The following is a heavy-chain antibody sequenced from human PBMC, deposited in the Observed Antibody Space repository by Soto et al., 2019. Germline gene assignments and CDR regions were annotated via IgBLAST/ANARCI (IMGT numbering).Heavy chain of an antibody. D-gene: IGHD3-10*01. CDR3: ARGNGFGELSIGMDV. V-gene: IGHV4-34*01. Sequence: SETLSLTCAVYGGSFSGYYWSWIRQPPGKGLEWIGEINHSGSTNYNPSLKSRVTISVDTSKNQFSLKLSSVTAADTAVYHCARGNGFGELSIGMDVWGQGTTVTVSS. CDR1: GGSFSGYY. J-gene: IGHJ6*02. CDR2: INHSGST.